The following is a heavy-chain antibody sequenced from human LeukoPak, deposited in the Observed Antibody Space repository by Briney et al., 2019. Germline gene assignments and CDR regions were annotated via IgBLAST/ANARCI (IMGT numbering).Heavy chain of an antibody. CDR1: GYTFTSYA. CDR3: ARGEFICTINTCYASALDS. V-gene: IGHV1-18*01. D-gene: IGHD2-2*01. Sequence: ASVKVSCKASGYTFTSYAISWVRQAPEQGLEWMGWIRAHNGDTNHAQQLQGRVTMTTDTSTRTAYMELRSLRSEDTAVYYCARGEFICTINTCYASALDSWGQGTLVTVSS. CDR2: IRAHNGDT. J-gene: IGHJ4*02.